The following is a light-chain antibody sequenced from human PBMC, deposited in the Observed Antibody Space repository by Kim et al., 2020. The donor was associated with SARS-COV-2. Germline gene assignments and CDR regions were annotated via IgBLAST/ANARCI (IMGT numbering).Light chain of an antibody. V-gene: IGLV2-14*03. J-gene: IGLJ2*01. CDR3: SSYTSSSTLVV. Sequence: HSITISCTVTSSDVGGYNYVSWYQQHPGKAPKLMIYEVSNRPSGVSNRCSGSKSGNTASLTISGLQAEDEADYYCSSYTSSSTLVVFGGGTQLTVL. CDR2: EVS. CDR1: SSDVGGYNY.